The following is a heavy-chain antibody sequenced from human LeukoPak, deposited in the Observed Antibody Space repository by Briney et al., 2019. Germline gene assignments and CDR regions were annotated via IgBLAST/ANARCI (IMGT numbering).Heavy chain of an antibody. Sequence: GGSLRLSCAASGFTFYSYWMSWVRQAPGKGLEWVSLIYSGGAIRYADSVKGRFTISRDSSKNTLFLQMNDLTVEDTARYYCARRPGNWGQGILVTVSS. V-gene: IGHV3-53*01. CDR2: IYSGGAI. D-gene: IGHD1-14*01. CDR1: GFTFYSYW. J-gene: IGHJ4*02. CDR3: ARRPGN.